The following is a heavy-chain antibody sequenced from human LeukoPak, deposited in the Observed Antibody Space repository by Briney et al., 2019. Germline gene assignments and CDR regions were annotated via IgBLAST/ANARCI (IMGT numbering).Heavy chain of an antibody. CDR2: IYSDGST. CDR1: DFTVSKNY. Sequence: GGSLRLSCAASDFTVSKNYMSWVRQAPGKGLEWVSVIYSDGSTNYADSVKGRFTISRDNSKNTLYLQMNRLRAEDTAVYYCARETTVTHYYFDYWGQGTLVTVSS. D-gene: IGHD4-17*01. J-gene: IGHJ4*02. V-gene: IGHV3-53*01. CDR3: ARETTVTHYYFDY.